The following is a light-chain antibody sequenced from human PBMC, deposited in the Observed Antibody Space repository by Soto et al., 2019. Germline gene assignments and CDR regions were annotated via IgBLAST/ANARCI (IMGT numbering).Light chain of an antibody. Sequence: QSALTQPASVSGSPGQSITISCTGTSSDVGGYHYVSWYQQHPGKAPKLMIYEVTNRPSGISNRFSGSKSGNTASLTISGLQAEDEADYYFSSYTNNDAWVFGGGTKVTVL. CDR3: SSYTNNDAWV. CDR1: SSDVGGYHY. V-gene: IGLV2-14*01. J-gene: IGLJ3*02. CDR2: EVT.